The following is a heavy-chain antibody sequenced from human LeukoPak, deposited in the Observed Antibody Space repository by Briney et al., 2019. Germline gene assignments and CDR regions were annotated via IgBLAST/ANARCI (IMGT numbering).Heavy chain of an antibody. CDR1: GFTFTSYW. J-gene: IGHJ6*03. Sequence: GGSLRLSCAASGFTFTSYWMSWVRQAPGKGLEWVAVISYDGSNKYYADSVKGRFTISRDNSKNTLYLQMNSLRAEDTAVYYCARDDLEIAAAGHYYYYYMDVWGKGTTVAVSS. CDR2: ISYDGSNK. V-gene: IGHV3-30*03. D-gene: IGHD6-13*01. CDR3: ARDDLEIAAAGHYYYYYMDV.